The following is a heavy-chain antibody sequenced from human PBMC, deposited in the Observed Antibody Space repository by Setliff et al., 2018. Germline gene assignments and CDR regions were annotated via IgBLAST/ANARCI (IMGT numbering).Heavy chain of an antibody. J-gene: IGHJ6*03. D-gene: IGHD3-3*01. V-gene: IGHV4-34*01. Sequence: KLSETLSLTCAAYGGTFSDYHWTWIRQSPEKGLEWIGEINHRGSTNYNPSLKSRLTTSLETSKSQIFLKLNSVTAADTAVYYCARMTGFLYMDVWGKGTPVTVSS. CDR1: GGTFSDYH. CDR2: INHRGST. CDR3: ARMTGFLYMDV.